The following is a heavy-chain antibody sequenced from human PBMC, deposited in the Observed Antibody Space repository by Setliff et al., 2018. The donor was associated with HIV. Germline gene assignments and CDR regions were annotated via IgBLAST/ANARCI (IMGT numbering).Heavy chain of an antibody. J-gene: IGHJ5*02. CDR2: VYYTGKT. CDR3: ARDLTSNSNCFEP. Sequence: SETLSLTCSVSGGSLISGGYYWSWIRQHPGKGLEWIGYVYYTGKTCYNPSLESRISMSVDTSKNQFSLKLTSVTAADTAIYYCARDLTSNSNCFEPWGQGTQVTVSS. D-gene: IGHD4-4*01. V-gene: IGHV4-31*03. CDR1: GGSLISGGYY.